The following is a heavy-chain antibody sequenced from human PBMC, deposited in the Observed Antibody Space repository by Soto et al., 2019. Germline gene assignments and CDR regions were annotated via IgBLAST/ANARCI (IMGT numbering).Heavy chain of an antibody. D-gene: IGHD3-10*01. CDR1: GFTFSTHA. J-gene: IGHJ4*02. CDR3: AKAWSTDYSGWGSCLDS. CDR2: ITGSGGRP. V-gene: IGHV3-23*01. Sequence: EVQLLESGGGLVQPGGSLRLSCAASGFTFSTHAMSWVRQAPGQGLEWVSGITGSGGRPYYADSVKGRFTISRDNSKDTLYLQMNSLRAEDTAVYYCAKAWSTDYSGWGSCLDSWGQGTRVTVSS.